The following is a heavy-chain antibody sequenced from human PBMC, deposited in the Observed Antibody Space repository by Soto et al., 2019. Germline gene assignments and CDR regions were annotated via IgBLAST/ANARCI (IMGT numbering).Heavy chain of an antibody. J-gene: IGHJ5*02. CDR3: AGDGFAGGGGDLGRFDP. V-gene: IGHV1-46*01. Sequence: QVQLVQSGAEVKKPGASVKISCKAFGYSFTTYYVHWVRQAPGQGPEWMGMLTPSNGNTLYAQNFQGRVTMTRDTSTSTVYMELSILISDDTAVYECAGDGFAGGGGDLGRFDPWGQGTLVTVSS. CDR2: LTPSNGNT. CDR1: GYSFTTYY. D-gene: IGHD2-21*02.